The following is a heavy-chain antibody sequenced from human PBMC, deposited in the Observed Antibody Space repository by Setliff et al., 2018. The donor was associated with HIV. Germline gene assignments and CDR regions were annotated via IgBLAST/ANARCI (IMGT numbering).Heavy chain of an antibody. V-gene: IGHV3-43D*04. CDR2: ISWSGGNT. Sequence: QPGGSLRLSCAASGFTFSSYEMNWVRQAPGKGLEWVSLISWSGGNTFYADSVKGRFTISRDNRKNSLFLQMNSLRTEDTAFYYCAKDGAITGTTYPDSWGQGTLVTVSS. CDR1: GFTFSSYE. D-gene: IGHD1-7*01. CDR3: AKDGAITGTTYPDS. J-gene: IGHJ4*02.